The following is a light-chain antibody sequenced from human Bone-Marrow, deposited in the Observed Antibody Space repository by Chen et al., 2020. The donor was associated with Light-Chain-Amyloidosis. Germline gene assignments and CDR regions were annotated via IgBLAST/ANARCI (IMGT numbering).Light chain of an antibody. CDR1: DLPTKY. J-gene: IGLJ2*01. CDR2: RDT. CDR3: QSADSSGTYEVI. Sequence: SSELTQPPSVSVSPGQTARLTCSGDDLPTKYAYWYQQKPGQAPVLVIHRDTERPSGSSERFSGSSSGTTATLTISGVQAEDEADYHCQSADSSGTYEVIFGGGTKLTVL. V-gene: IGLV3-25*03.